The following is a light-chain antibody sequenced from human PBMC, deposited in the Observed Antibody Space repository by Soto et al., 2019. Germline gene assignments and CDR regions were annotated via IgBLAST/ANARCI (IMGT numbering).Light chain of an antibody. CDR1: SSDVGAYNY. J-gene: IGLJ2*01. V-gene: IGLV2-14*01. Sequence: QSALTQPASVSGSPGQSITISCTGTSSDVGAYNYVSWYQHHPGKAPKLIIYEVANRPSGVSNRFSGSKSGNTASLTISGLQAEDEADYYCSSYTDSNTLLFGGGTKLTVL. CDR2: EVA. CDR3: SSYTDSNTLL.